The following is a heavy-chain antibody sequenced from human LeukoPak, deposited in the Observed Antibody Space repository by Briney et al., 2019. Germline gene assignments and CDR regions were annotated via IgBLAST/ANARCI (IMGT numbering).Heavy chain of an antibody. Sequence: GGSLRLSCAASGFALSSHWMTWVRQVPGKGLEWVSAISGSGGSTYYADSVKGRFTISRDNSKNTLYLQMNSLRAEDTAVYYCARALPITMIVVVYPGGMDVWGQGTTVTVSS. D-gene: IGHD3-22*01. CDR1: GFALSSHW. V-gene: IGHV3-23*01. J-gene: IGHJ6*02. CDR3: ARALPITMIVVVYPGGMDV. CDR2: ISGSGGST.